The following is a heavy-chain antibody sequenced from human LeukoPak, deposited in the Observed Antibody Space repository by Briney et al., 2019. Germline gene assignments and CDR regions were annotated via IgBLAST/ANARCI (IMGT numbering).Heavy chain of an antibody. CDR2: IYDSGIT. Sequence: SETLSLTCTVSGGSVTYTNYYWGWIRQPPGKGLEWIGSIYDSGITYYNPSLKSRVVISVDTSKNQFSLKLSSVTAADTAVYYCARPGSSGWYTGNWFDPWGQGTLVTVSS. V-gene: IGHV4-39*01. J-gene: IGHJ5*02. CDR3: ARPGSSGWYTGNWFDP. D-gene: IGHD6-19*01. CDR1: GGSVTYTNYY.